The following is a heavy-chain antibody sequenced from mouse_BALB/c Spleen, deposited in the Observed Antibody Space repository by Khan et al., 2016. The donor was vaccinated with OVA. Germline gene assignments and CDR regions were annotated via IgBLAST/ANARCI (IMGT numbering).Heavy chain of an antibody. J-gene: IGHJ3*01. CDR1: GYTFTSYW. CDR2: INPSTGYT. Sequence: QVQLQQSGAELAKPGASVKMSCKASGYTFTSYWMHWVKQRPGQGLEWIGYINPSTGYTEYNQKFKDKATLTADKSSSTAYMPLSSLTSEDSAVYDCANHGSRSAWLTYWGQGTLVTVSA. D-gene: IGHD1-1*01. CDR3: ANHGSRSAWLTY. V-gene: IGHV1-7*01.